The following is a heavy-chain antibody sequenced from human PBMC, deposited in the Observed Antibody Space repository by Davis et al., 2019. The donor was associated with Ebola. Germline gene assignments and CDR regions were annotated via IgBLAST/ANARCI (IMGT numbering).Heavy chain of an antibody. Sequence: SETLSLTCAVSGGSISSSNWWSWVRQPPGKGLEWIGEIYHSGSTNYNPSLKSRVTISVDTSKNQFSLKLSSVTAADTAVYYCASSGSSSWGYFDYWGQGTLVTVSS. D-gene: IGHD6-13*01. J-gene: IGHJ4*02. CDR1: GGSISSSNW. V-gene: IGHV4-4*02. CDR2: IYHSGST. CDR3: ASSGSSSWGYFDY.